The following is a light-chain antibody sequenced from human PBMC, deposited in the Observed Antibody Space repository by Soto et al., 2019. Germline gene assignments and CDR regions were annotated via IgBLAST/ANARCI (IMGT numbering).Light chain of an antibody. CDR2: LVS. J-gene: IGKJ5*01. V-gene: IGKV2-28*01. CDR1: QSLLHSSGYNY. Sequence: DIVMTQSPLSLPVTPGEPASISCRSSQSLLHSSGYNYVDWYLQTPGQSPQLLIYLVSNRASGVPERFSGSGSGTDFTLKISRVEAEDVGHYYCMQALQTPLTFGQGTRLETK. CDR3: MQALQTPLT.